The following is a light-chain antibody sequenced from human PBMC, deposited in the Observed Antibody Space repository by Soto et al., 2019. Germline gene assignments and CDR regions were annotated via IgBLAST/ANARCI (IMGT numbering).Light chain of an antibody. CDR1: STDFVSYNR. V-gene: IGLV2-18*01. Sequence: QSVLTQPPSVSGSPGQSVTISYTGTSTDFVSYNRVSWYQQPPGTAPKLIIYEASNRPSGVPDRFSGSKSGNTASLTISGLQAADEADYYCSLYTSENTYVFGTGTNVTVL. CDR2: EAS. CDR3: SLYTSENTYV. J-gene: IGLJ1*01.